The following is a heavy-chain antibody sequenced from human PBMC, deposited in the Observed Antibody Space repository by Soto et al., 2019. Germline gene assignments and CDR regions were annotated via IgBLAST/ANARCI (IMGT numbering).Heavy chain of an antibody. CDR2: INTGSGYT. CDR3: ARDRVYTGGSDADY. V-gene: IGHV1-18*01. D-gene: IGHD2-8*02. CDR1: GYPSRNYA. Sequence: GASVKVSCNSSGYPSRNYALCGGRQAPGQGLEWMGWINTGSGYTNYAHDRVTMTKDASTYTAYLEVTSLSSDGTAIYYCARDRVYTGGSDADYWGQGTLVTVSS. J-gene: IGHJ4*02.